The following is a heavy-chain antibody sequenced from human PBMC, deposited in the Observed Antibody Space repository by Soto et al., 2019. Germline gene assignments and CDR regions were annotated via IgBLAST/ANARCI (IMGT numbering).Heavy chain of an antibody. CDR3: ARDQTDVNTFVDYYYGMDV. Sequence: QVQLQQWGAGLLKPSETLSLTCAVYGGSFRGYYWSWIRQPPGTGLEWIGEIDPRGSTNYNPSLKSRVPISVDTSKNQFSLKLSSVTAADTAVYYCARDQTDVNTFVDYYYGMDVWGQGTTVTVSS. CDR1: GGSFRGYY. D-gene: IGHD3-16*01. CDR2: IDPRGST. J-gene: IGHJ6*02. V-gene: IGHV4-34*01.